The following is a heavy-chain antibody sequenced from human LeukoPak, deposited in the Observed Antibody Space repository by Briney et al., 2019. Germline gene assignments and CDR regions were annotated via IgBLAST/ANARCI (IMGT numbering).Heavy chain of an antibody. CDR1: GFPFSNYA. D-gene: IGHD6-19*01. Sequence: GGSLRLSCAASGFPFSNYAMSWVRQAPGKGLEWASVISGGGGSSYYADSVKGRFTISRDNSKNTLYLQMNSLRAEDTAVYYCARDSSGWYEGTGYFDYWGQGTLVTVSS. CDR2: ISGGGGSS. CDR3: ARDSSGWYEGTGYFDY. V-gene: IGHV3-23*01. J-gene: IGHJ4*02.